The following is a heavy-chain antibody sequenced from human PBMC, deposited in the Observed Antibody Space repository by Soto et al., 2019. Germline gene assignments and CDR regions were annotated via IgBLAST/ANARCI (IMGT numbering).Heavy chain of an antibody. J-gene: IGHJ4*02. D-gene: IGHD3-16*01. CDR2: TSYDGSNK. CDR1: GFTFRSFV. CDR3: ARWGTTGGLDV. V-gene: IGHV3-30*19. Sequence: QVQLVESGGGVVQPGTSLRLSCVGSGFTFRSFVIHWVRQAPGRGLEWVALTSYDGSNKYSEDSVKARFTISRDNSRNTVDLQMDSLSREDTALYYCARWGTTGGLDVWGQGTLVSVSS.